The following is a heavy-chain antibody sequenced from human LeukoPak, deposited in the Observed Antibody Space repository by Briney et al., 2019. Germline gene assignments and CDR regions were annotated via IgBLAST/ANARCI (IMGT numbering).Heavy chain of an antibody. Sequence: GGSLRLSCAASGFTFSSYVMHWVRQAPGKGLEWVAVISYDGSNKYYADSVKGRFTISRDNSKNTLDLQIDSLRAEDTAVYYCAKDQRYGDLSGPFDYWGQGTLVTVSS. V-gene: IGHV3-30*18. CDR3: AKDQRYGDLSGPFDY. CDR2: ISYDGSNK. J-gene: IGHJ4*02. CDR1: GFTFSSYV. D-gene: IGHD4-17*01.